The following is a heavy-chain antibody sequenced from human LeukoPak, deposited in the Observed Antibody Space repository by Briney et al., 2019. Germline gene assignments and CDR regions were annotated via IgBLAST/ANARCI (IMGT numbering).Heavy chain of an antibody. CDR3: ARERVDAYYYAMDV. D-gene: IGHD2-15*01. CDR2: INPSGRST. CDR1: GYTFTSYY. J-gene: IGHJ6*02. V-gene: IGHV1-46*01. Sequence: GASVKVSCKASGYTFTSYYKHWVRQAPGQGLEWVGIINPSGRSTTYAQKFQGRVTITRDTSTSTVYMELSSLRSEDTAVYYCARERVDAYYYAMDVWGQGTTVIVFS.